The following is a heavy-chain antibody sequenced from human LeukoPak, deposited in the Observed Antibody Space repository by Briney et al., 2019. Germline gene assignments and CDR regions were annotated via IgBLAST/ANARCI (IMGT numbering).Heavy chain of an antibody. V-gene: IGHV1-69*04. CDR1: GGTFSSYA. Sequence: GASVKVSCKASGGTFSSYAISWVRQAPGQGLEWMGRIIPILGIANYAQKFQGRVTITADKSTSTAYMELSSLRSEDTAVYYCARGPTGVRDMTTVTTSHHWFDLWGQGTLVTVSS. D-gene: IGHD4-17*01. CDR2: IIPILGIA. CDR3: ARGPTGVRDMTTVTTSHHWFDL. J-gene: IGHJ5*02.